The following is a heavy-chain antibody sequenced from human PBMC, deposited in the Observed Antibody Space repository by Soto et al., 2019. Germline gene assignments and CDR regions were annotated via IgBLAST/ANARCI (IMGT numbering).Heavy chain of an antibody. J-gene: IGHJ5*02. CDR2: INPSGGST. D-gene: IGHD2-2*01. Sequence: QVQLVQSGAEVKKPGASVKVSCKASGYTFTSYYMHWVRQAPGQGLEWMGIINPSGGSTSYAQKFQGRVTMTRDTSTSTVYRELSSLRSEDTAVYYCARDVVPAAQHPNNWFDPWGQGTLVTVSS. CDR3: ARDVVPAAQHPNNWFDP. V-gene: IGHV1-46*01. CDR1: GYTFTSYY.